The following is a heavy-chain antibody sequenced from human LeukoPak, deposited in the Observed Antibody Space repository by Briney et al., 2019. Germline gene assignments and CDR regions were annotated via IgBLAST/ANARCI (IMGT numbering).Heavy chain of an antibody. CDR3: AREGRQDYVYFDN. J-gene: IGHJ4*02. D-gene: IGHD4-17*01. CDR1: GGSISSYY. CDR2: INYSGST. V-gene: IGHV4-59*01. Sequence: PSETLSLTCTVSGGSISSYYWSWIRQPPGKGLEWVGYINYSGSTNYHPSLKSRVPMSVDTSKNQFSLKPSSVTAADTAMYYCAREGRQDYVYFDNWGQGSLVTVSS.